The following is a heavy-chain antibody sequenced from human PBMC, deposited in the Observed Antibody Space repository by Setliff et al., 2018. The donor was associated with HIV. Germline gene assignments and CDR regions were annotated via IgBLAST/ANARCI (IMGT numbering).Heavy chain of an antibody. V-gene: IGHV1-69*10. Sequence: SVKVSCKASGGTFSSSALSWVRQARGQGPEWLGGIIPVFGMTDYAQNFQGRLTITADTSTSTAYMELLSPRSEDTAIYYCATQTVAVGAPGYFDSWGQGTLVTVSS. CDR1: GGTFSSSA. J-gene: IGHJ4*02. CDR3: ATQTVAVGAPGYFDS. D-gene: IGHD2-15*01. CDR2: IIPVFGMT.